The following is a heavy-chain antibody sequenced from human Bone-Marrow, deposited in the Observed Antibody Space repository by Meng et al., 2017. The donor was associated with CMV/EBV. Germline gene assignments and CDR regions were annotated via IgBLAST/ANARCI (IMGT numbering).Heavy chain of an antibody. CDR2: MNPNSGNT. J-gene: IGHJ4*02. CDR3: ARGGYYDFWSGNDY. CDR1: GYTFTSYD. Sequence: ASVKVSCKASGYTFTSYDINWVRQATGQGLEWMGWMNPNSGNTGYAQKFQGRVTITRNTSISTAYMELSSLRSEDTAVYYCARGGYYDFWSGNDYCGQGTLVTVSS. V-gene: IGHV1-8*03. D-gene: IGHD3-3*01.